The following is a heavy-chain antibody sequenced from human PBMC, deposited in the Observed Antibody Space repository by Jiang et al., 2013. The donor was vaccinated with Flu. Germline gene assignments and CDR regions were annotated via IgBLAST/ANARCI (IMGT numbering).Heavy chain of an antibody. V-gene: IGHV2-5*02. Sequence: KPTQTLTVTCTFSGFSLSTSGESVAWIRQPPGKAPEWLAVIYWDDNKRYNPSLKSRVAISKDTRASQVVLTLLNVDPVDSGTYFCAHTQIPDSNSGTSRRGSFDFWGPGTLLTVSS. CDR3: AHTQIPDSNSGTSRRGSFDF. CDR1: GFSLSTSGES. CDR2: IYWDDNK. J-gene: IGHJ4*02. D-gene: IGHD3-10*01.